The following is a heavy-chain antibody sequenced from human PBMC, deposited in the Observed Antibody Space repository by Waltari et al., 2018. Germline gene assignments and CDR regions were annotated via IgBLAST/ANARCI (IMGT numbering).Heavy chain of an antibody. V-gene: IGHV3-48*03. J-gene: IGHJ6*02. Sequence: EVQLVESGGGLVPPGGSLRLSCVASGFTFSSYDMNWVRPAPGKGLEWVSHISSSGSTIYYADSVKGRFTISRDNAKNSLFLQMNSLRAEDTAVYYCARQEYYYFYYAMDVWGQGTTVTVFS. CDR2: ISSSGSTI. CDR3: ARQEYYYFYYAMDV. CDR1: GFTFSSYD.